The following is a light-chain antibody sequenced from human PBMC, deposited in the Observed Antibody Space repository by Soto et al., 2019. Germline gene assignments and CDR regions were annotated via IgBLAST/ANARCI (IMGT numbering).Light chain of an antibody. V-gene: IGLV1-40*01. J-gene: IGLJ1*01. CDR3: QSYDSGLRGV. CDR2: GNS. CDR1: SSNIGAGYD. Sequence: QSVLKQPPSVSGAPGQRVTISCTGSSSNIGAGYDVHWYQQLPGTAPKLLIYGNSNRPSGVPDRFSGSKSGTSASLAITGLQAEDEADYYCQSYDSGLRGVFGTGTKVTVL.